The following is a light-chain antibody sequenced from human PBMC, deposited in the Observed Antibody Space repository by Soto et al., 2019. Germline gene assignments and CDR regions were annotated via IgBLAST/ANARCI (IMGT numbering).Light chain of an antibody. CDR2: RNS. CDR1: SSNIGSNY. Sequence: QSVLTQPPSASGTPGQRVTISCSGSSSNIGSNYVYWYQQLPGTAPKLLIYRNSQRPSGVTDRFSGSKSGTSASLAISGLRSEDEADYYCAAWDDSLSGGGFGGGTKLPVL. V-gene: IGLV1-47*01. J-gene: IGLJ3*02. CDR3: AAWDDSLSGGG.